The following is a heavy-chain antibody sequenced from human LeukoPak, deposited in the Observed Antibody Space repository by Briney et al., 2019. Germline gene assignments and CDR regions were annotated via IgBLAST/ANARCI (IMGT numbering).Heavy chain of an antibody. Sequence: GESLKISCKGSGYSFTSYWIGWVRQMPAKGLEWMGIIYPGDSDTRYSPCFQGQVTISADKSISTAFLQWSSLNASDTAMYYCARGANYDILTGYYTYWGQGTLVTVSS. D-gene: IGHD3-9*01. CDR1: GYSFTSYW. CDR3: ARGANYDILTGYYTY. V-gene: IGHV5-51*01. J-gene: IGHJ4*02. CDR2: IYPGDSDT.